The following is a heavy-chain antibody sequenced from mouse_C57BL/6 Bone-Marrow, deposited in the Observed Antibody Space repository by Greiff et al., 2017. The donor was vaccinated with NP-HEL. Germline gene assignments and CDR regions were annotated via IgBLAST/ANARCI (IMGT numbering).Heavy chain of an antibody. V-gene: IGHV1-55*01. J-gene: IGHJ2*01. CDR1: GYTFTSYW. D-gene: IGHD2-2*01. CDR2: IYPGSGST. CDR3: AREEVCYYGYGGCFDY. Sequence: QVQLQQPGAELVKPGASVKMSCKASGYTFTSYWITWVKQRPGQGLEWIGDIYPGSGSTNYNEKFKSKATLTVDTSSSTAYMQLSSLTSEDSAVYYCAREEVCYYGYGGCFDYWGQGTTLTVSS.